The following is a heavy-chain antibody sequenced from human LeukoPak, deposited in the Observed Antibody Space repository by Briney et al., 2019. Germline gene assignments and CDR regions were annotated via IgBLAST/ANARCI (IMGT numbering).Heavy chain of an antibody. Sequence: SETLSLTSTVSGGSISSYYWSWIRQPPGKGLEWIGYIYYSGSTNYNPSLKSRVTISVDTSKNLFSLKLSSVTAADTAVYYCARLGGWFDPWGQGTLVTVSS. J-gene: IGHJ5*02. CDR1: GGSISSYY. V-gene: IGHV4-59*01. D-gene: IGHD3-16*01. CDR3: ARLGGWFDP. CDR2: IYYSGST.